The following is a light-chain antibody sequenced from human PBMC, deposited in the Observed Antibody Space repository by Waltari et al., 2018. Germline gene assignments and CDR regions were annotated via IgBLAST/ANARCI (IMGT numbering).Light chain of an antibody. V-gene: IGLV2-8*01. Sequence: QSALTQPPSASGSPGQSVTISCTGTSSDIGGYNYVSWYQQHPGKVPKLMIYEVTKRPSGVPDRFSGSKSGNTASLTVSGLQAEDEADYDCCSYVGSNNDVFGGGTKLTVL. CDR2: EVT. CDR1: SSDIGGYNY. CDR3: CSYVGSNNDV. J-gene: IGLJ3*02.